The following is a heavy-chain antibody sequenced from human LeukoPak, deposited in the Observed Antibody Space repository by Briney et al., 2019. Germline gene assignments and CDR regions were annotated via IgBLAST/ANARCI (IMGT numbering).Heavy chain of an antibody. CDR2: ISGSGGST. CDR3: TEEGDYLANDFDY. J-gene: IGHJ4*02. D-gene: IGHD4-17*01. Sequence: GGSLRLSCAASGFTFSSYGMHWVRQAPGKGLEWVSAISGSGGSTYYADSVKGRFTISRDDSKNTAYLQMNSLKTEDTAVYYCTEEGDYLANDFDYWGQGTLVTVSS. CDR1: GFTFSSYG. V-gene: IGHV3-23*01.